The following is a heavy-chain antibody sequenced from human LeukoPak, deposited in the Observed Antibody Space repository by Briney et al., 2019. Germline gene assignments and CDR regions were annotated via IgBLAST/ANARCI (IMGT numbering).Heavy chain of an antibody. D-gene: IGHD4-17*01. Sequence: WVRQAPGKGLEWIGSIYYSGNTYYNPSLKSRVTISVDTSKNQFSLKLSSVTAADTAVYYCARFTTTVTNAWFDPWGQGTLVTVSS. CDR2: IYYSGNT. J-gene: IGHJ5*02. CDR3: ARFTTTVTNAWFDP. V-gene: IGHV4-39*01.